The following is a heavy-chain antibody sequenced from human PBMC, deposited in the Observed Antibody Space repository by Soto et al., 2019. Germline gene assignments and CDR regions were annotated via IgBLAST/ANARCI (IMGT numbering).Heavy chain of an antibody. CDR2: ITISGSTT. D-gene: IGHD3-16*02. CDR3: ARGNSPVNVH. Sequence: GGSLRLSCAASGFTFSSYEMNWVRQAPGKGLEWISYITISGSTTYYADSVKGRFTISRDNAKNSLYLQMNSLRADDTAVYYCARGNSPVNVHWGQGTLVTFSS. V-gene: IGHV3-48*03. J-gene: IGHJ1*01. CDR1: GFTFSSYE.